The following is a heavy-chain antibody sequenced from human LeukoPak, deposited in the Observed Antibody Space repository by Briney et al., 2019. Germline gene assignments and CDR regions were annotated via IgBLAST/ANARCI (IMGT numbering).Heavy chain of an antibody. J-gene: IGHJ3*01. Sequence: PSETLSLTCTVSGGSFTTHYWSWIRQPPGKGLEWIGYISYIGSTNYNPSLKSRVTKSIDTSKNEVSLMLTSVTAADTAVYYCASDSISINAFDAWGQGTMVTVSS. V-gene: IGHV4-59*11. CDR3: ASDSISINAFDA. CDR1: GGSFTTHY. D-gene: IGHD3-10*01. CDR2: ISYIGST.